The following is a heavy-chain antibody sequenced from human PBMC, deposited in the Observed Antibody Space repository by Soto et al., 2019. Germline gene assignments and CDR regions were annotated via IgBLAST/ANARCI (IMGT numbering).Heavy chain of an antibody. J-gene: IGHJ4*02. CDR3: ARTDAYNSSFFDS. D-gene: IGHD6-6*01. V-gene: IGHV4-31*03. Sequence: QVQLQEMGPGLVNPSQTLTITCTVSGGSVNSAYWSWIRQLPGKGLEWMGNIYHTGRTFYNPSVKSRVAISIDTSKPLFSLKVRPVTAADTAVYYCARTDAYNSSFFDSWGQGTVVTVSS. CDR2: IYHTGRT. CDR1: GGSVNSAY.